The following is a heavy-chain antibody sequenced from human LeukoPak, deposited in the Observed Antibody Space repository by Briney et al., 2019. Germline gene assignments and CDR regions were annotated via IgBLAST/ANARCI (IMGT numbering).Heavy chain of an antibody. CDR1: GGSISSSSYY. V-gene: IGHV4-39*07. CDR2: IYYSGST. Sequence: SETLSLTCTVSGGSISSSSYYWGWIRQPPGKGLEWIGSIYYSGSTYYNPSLKSRVTISVDTSKNQFSLKLSSVTAADTAVYYCARGSPPGYSSSWGQGTLVTVSS. CDR3: ARGSPPGYSSS. D-gene: IGHD6-13*01. J-gene: IGHJ4*02.